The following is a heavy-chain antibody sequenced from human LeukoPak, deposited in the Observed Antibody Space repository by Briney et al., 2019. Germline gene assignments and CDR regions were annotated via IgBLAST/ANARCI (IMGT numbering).Heavy chain of an antibody. D-gene: IGHD1-14*01. J-gene: IGHJ4*02. CDR1: GGSISSGGYY. CDR2: IYYSGST. V-gene: IGHV4-31*03. CDR3: ARSVYVPYYFDY. Sequence: PSETLSLTCTVSGGSISSGGYYWSWIRQHPGKGLEWIGYIYYSGSTYYNPSLKSRVTISVDTSKNQFSLKLSSVTAADTAVYYCARSVYVPYYFDYWGQGTLVTVSS.